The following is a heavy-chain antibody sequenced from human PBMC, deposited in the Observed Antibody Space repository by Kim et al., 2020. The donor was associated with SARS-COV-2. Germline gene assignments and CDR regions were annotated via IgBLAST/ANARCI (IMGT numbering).Heavy chain of an antibody. CDR1: GFTFSTHG. CDR2: ISHDGSKT. J-gene: IGHJ6*02. V-gene: IGHV3-30*18. Sequence: GGSLRLSCGASGFTFSTHGMHWVRQAPGKGLEWVAVISHDGSKTYYSESVKGRFTISRDNSKNTLYLQMNSLRTEDTAIYYCAKDGKVKSALRFLERARVYYHAMDVWGQGTTVTVSS. D-gene: IGHD3-3*01. CDR3: AKDGKVKSALRFLERARVYYHAMDV.